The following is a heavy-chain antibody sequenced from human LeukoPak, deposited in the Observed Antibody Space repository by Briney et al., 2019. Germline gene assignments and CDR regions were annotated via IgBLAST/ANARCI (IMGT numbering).Heavy chain of an antibody. Sequence: PGGSLRLSCAASGFTFSTYAMHWVRQAPGKGLEWVALIWYDGSQRYYADSVKGRFTISRDNSKNTLDLEMNSLRAEDTAVYYCVREDILQSGSDFDIWGQGTMVTVSS. CDR1: GFTFSTYA. D-gene: IGHD3-9*01. J-gene: IGHJ3*02. CDR2: IWYDGSQR. V-gene: IGHV3-33*01. CDR3: VREDILQSGSDFDI.